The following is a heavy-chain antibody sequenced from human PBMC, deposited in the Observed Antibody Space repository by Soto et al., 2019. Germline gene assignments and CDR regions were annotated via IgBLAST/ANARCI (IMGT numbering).Heavy chain of an antibody. Sequence: GASVKVSCKASGYTFTSYAMHWVRQAPGQRLEWMGWINAGNGNTKYSQKFQGRVTITRDTSASTAYMELSRLRSEDTAVYYCARSITMGRGVVDYYYYMDVWRTXTTVTGS. CDR2: INAGNGNT. D-gene: IGHD3-10*01. CDR1: GYTFTSYA. J-gene: IGHJ6*03. V-gene: IGHV1-3*01. CDR3: ARSITMGRGVVDYYYYMDV.